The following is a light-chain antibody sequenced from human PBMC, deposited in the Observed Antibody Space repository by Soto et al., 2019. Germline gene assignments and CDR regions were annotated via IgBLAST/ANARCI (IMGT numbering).Light chain of an antibody. CDR1: QRVSSY. V-gene: IGKV3-11*01. Sequence: EIVLTQSPATLSLSPGERATLSCRASQRVSSYLAWYQQKPGQAPRLLIYDASNMATGIPARFSGSGSGTDFTLTISSLEPEDFAVYYCQQRRNWLTFGGGTKVEIK. CDR3: QQRRNWLT. J-gene: IGKJ4*01. CDR2: DAS.